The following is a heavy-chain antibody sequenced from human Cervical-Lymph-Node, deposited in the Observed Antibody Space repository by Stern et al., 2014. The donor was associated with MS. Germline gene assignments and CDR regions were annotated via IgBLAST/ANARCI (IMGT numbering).Heavy chain of an antibody. CDR2: ISGSGVST. CDR3: AKSPFVDVLVYYFDS. J-gene: IGHJ4*02. Sequence: VQLVQSGGGLVQPGGSLRLSCAASGFSFSNYGMSWVRQAPGKGLEWVSAISGSGVSTHYADSVKGRFTISRDNSKNNLYLQMDSLRAEDTAIYFYAKSPFVDVLVYYFDSWGQGTPVTVSS. D-gene: IGHD3-16*01. CDR1: GFSFSNYG. V-gene: IGHV3-23*04.